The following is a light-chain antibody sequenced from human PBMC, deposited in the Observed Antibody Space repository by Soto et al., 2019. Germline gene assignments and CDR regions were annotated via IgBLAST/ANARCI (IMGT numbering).Light chain of an antibody. J-gene: IGKJ1*01. CDR2: GAS. CDR3: QQYGSSPPWT. Sequence: EIVLTQSPGTLSLSPGERATLSCRASQSVSSSYLAWYQQKPGQAPRLLIYGASSRATGIPDRFSGSGSGTVFTLTISRLAAEDFAVYYCQQYGSSPPWTFGQGTKVEIK. CDR1: QSVSSSY. V-gene: IGKV3-20*01.